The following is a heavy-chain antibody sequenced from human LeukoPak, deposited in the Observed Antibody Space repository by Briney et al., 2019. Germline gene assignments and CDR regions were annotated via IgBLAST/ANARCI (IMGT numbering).Heavy chain of an antibody. CDR3: ARHNYYYGMDV. J-gene: IGHJ6*02. V-gene: IGHV4-39*01. Sequence: SETLSLTCTVSGGSISSSSYYWGWIRQPPGKGLEWIGSIYYSGSTYYNPSLKSRVTISVDTSKNQFSLKLSSVTAADTAVYYRARHNYYYGMDVWGQGTTVTVSS. CDR2: IYYSGST. CDR1: GGSISSSSYY.